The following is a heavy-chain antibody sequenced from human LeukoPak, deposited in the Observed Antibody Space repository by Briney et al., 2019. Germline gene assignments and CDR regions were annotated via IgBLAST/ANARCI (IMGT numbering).Heavy chain of an antibody. Sequence: GGSLRLSCAASGFTFSSYSMNWVRQAPGKGLEWVSSISSSSSYIYYADSMKGRFTISRDNAKNSLYLQMNSLRAEDTAVYYCARRRDGYAAYWGQGTLVTVSS. CDR2: ISSSSSYI. D-gene: IGHD5-24*01. J-gene: IGHJ4*02. V-gene: IGHV3-21*01. CDR1: GFTFSSYS. CDR3: ARRRDGYAAY.